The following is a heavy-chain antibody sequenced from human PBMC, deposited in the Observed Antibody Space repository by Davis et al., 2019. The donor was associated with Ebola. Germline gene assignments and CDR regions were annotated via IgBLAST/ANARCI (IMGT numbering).Heavy chain of an antibody. Sequence: PGGSLRLSCAASGFTFSSYYMNWVRQAPGKGLEWVSSISSSSNYIYYADSMKGRFTISRDNAKNSLYLQMNSLRAEDTAVYYCARVVAGKIRGDAFDIWGQGTMVTVSS. CDR1: GFTFSSYY. CDR3: ARVVAGKIRGDAFDI. V-gene: IGHV3-21*01. J-gene: IGHJ3*02. CDR2: ISSSSNYI. D-gene: IGHD6-19*01.